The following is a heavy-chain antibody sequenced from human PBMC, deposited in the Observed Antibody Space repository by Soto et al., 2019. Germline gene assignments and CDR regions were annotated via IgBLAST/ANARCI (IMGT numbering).Heavy chain of an antibody. D-gene: IGHD3-10*01. J-gene: IGHJ4*02. CDR1: GFTFSNYI. V-gene: IGHV3-21*02. Sequence: EVQLVESGGGLVKPGGSLRLSCATSGFTFSNYIMNWVRQAPGKGLEWVASISSRNTYIYYAASVRGRFTISRDNAKNSLYLQIDTLRVEDTATYYCARDILDGGSYPDYWGQGTLVIVSS. CDR3: ARDILDGGSYPDY. CDR2: ISSRNTYI.